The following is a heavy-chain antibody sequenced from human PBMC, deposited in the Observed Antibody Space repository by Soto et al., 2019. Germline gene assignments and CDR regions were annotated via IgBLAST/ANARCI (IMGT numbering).Heavy chain of an antibody. CDR3: TTGIVARTSHFHL. J-gene: IGHJ4*02. CDR2: ISYDGNKS. CDR1: GISFSAYG. V-gene: IGHV3-30*03. Sequence: GGSLRLSCAVSGISFSAYGMHWVRQAPGKGLEWVAMISYDGNKSSYGDSVKGRFTISRDNSKNLLYVQMNSLRTEDTAVYYCTTGIVARTSHFHLWGPGTLLTVSS. D-gene: IGHD5-12*01.